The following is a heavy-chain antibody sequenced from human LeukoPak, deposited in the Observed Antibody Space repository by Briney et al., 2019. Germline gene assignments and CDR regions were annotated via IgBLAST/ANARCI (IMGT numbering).Heavy chain of an antibody. Sequence: PGRSLRLSCTGSGFTFGDYAMSWVRQAPGKGLEWEGFITSKAYGGTTEYAASVKGRFTISRDDFKSIAYLQMNSLKTEDTAVYYCTRPWSVTYHYYYGMDVWGQGTTVTVSS. CDR1: GFTFGDYA. D-gene: IGHD4-11*01. J-gene: IGHJ6*02. V-gene: IGHV3-49*04. CDR3: TRPWSVTYHYYYGMDV. CDR2: ITSKAYGGTT.